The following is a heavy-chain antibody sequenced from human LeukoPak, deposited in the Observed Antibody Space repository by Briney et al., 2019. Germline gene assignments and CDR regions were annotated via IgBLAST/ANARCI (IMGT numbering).Heavy chain of an antibody. CDR1: GGSISSYY. CDR3: ARRNDYSKYSPTGHYYYMDV. V-gene: IGHV4-59*01. J-gene: IGHJ6*03. D-gene: IGHD4-11*01. Sequence: SETLSLTCTVSGGSISSYYWSWIRQPPGKGLEWIGYIYYSGSTNYNPSLKSRVTISVDTSKNQFSLKLSSVTAADTAVYYCARRNDYSKYSPTGHYYYMDVWGKGTTATVS. CDR2: IYYSGST.